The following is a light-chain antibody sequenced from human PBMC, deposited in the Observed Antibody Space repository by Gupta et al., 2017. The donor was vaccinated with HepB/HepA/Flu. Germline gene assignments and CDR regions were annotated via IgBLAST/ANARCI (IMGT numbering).Light chain of an antibody. J-gene: IGKJ4*02. CDR2: DAS. V-gene: IGKV3-15*01. Sequence: ETVMTQSPATLSVSPGEGATLSCRASQSVSSNLAWYQQKPGQAPRLLIYDASTRATDIPARFGGSSFGTLSPLTSRLRHSEDSAVYYCQRGKNWPRRTFGEGTKVEIK. CDR1: QSVSSN. CDR3: QRGKNWPRRT.